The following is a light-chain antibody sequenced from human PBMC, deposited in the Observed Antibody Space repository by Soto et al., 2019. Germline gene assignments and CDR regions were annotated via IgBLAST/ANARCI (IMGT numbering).Light chain of an antibody. V-gene: IGLV2-11*01. CDR2: DVS. CDR3: STWDDSRRV. CDR1: SSDVGGYNY. Sequence: QSALTQPRSVSGSPGQSVTISCTGTSSDVGGYNYVSWYQQHPGKAPKFMISDVSKRPSGVPDRFSGSKSGNTASLAISGLQSEDEAHYFCSTWDDSRRVFGGGTKLTVL. J-gene: IGLJ3*02.